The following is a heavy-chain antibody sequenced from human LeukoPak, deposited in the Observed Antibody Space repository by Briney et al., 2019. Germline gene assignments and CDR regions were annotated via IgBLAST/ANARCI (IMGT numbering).Heavy chain of an antibody. V-gene: IGHV3-49*03. CDR2: IRSKAYGGTT. CDR1: GFTFGDYA. CDR3: TRDGGPGPYCSSTSCKASGQNYYYYYGMDV. D-gene: IGHD2-2*01. J-gene: IGHJ6*02. Sequence: GGSLRLSCTASGFTFGDYAMSWFRQAPGKGLEWVGFIRSKAYGGTTEYAASVKGRFTISRDDSKSIAYLQMNSLKTEDTAVYYCTRDGGPGPYCSSTSCKASGQNYYYYYGMDVWGQGTTVTVSS.